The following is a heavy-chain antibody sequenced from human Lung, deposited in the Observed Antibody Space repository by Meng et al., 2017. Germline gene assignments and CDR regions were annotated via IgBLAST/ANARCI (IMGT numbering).Heavy chain of an antibody. CDR2: INHSGST. J-gene: IGHJ4*02. V-gene: IGHV4-34*01. CDR3: ARGPTTMAHDFDY. CDR1: GGSFSDYY. Sequence: QVQLQPWVSGLLKPSTTLSPTCVVSGGSFSDYYWSWIRQPPGKGLEWIGEINHSGSTNYNPSLESRATISVDTSQNNLSLKLSSVTAADSAVYYCARGPTTMAHDFDYWGQGTLVTVSS. D-gene: IGHD4-11*01.